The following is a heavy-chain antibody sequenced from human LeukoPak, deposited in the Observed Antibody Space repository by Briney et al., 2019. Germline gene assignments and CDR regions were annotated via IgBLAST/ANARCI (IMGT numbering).Heavy chain of an antibody. Sequence: GGSLRLSCAASGFTFSSYAMSWVRQAPGKGLEWVSAISGSGGNTYSADSVKGRFTISRDNAKNTLYLQMNSLRAEDTAVYYCAKDQGQAVVPRRFDNWGQGTLVTVSS. D-gene: IGHD2-2*01. CDR1: GFTFSSYA. V-gene: IGHV3-23*01. CDR3: AKDQGQAVVPRRFDN. CDR2: ISGSGGNT. J-gene: IGHJ4*02.